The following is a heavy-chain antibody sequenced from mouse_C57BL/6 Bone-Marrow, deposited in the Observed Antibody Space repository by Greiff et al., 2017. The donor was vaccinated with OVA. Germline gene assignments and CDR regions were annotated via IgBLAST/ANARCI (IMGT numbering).Heavy chain of an antibody. J-gene: IGHJ2*01. CDR2: IDPENGDT. D-gene: IGHD4-1*01. Sequence: EVQGVESGAELVRPGASVKLSCTASGFNIKDDYMHWVKQRPEQGLEWIGWIDPENGDTEYASKFQGKATITADTSSNTAYLQLSSLTSEDTAVYYCTTDWDDYWGQGTTLTVSS. CDR3: TTDWDDY. V-gene: IGHV14-4*01. CDR1: GFNIKDDY.